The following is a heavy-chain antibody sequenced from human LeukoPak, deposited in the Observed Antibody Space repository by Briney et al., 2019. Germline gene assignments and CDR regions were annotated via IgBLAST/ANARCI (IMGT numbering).Heavy chain of an antibody. J-gene: IGHJ4*02. CDR3: ARVLGYGSGSYYPDY. Sequence: SETLSLTCSVSGGSISSGGYSWSWIRQLPGKGLKWIGYIYYSGTTHYNPSLKSRVTISVDASKNQFSLRLSSVTAADTAVYYCARVLGYGSGSYYPDYWGQGTLVTVSS. D-gene: IGHD3-10*01. V-gene: IGHV4-31*03. CDR2: IYYSGTT. CDR1: GGSISSGGYS.